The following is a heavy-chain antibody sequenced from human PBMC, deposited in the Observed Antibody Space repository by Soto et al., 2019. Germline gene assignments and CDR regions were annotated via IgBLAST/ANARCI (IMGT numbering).Heavy chain of an antibody. V-gene: IGHV4-4*02. CDR2: IYHSGST. J-gene: IGHJ6*03. Sequence: PSETLSLTCAVSSGSISSSNWWSWVRQPPGKGLEWIGEIYHSGSTNYNPSLKSRVTISVDKSKNQFSLKLSSVTAADTAVYYCARENIGVDWNYRYYYMDVWGKGTTVTVSS. D-gene: IGHD1-7*01. CDR3: ARENIGVDWNYRYYYMDV. CDR1: SGSISSSNW.